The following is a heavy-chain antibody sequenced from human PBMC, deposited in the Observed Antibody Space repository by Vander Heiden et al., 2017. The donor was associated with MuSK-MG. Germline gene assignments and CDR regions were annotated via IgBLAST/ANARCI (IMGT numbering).Heavy chain of an antibody. Sequence: DVQLVESGGGLVQPGGSLRLSCAAPGSTVRGKYLTWVRQAPGKGLEWVSVIYSAGTTYYADSVKGRFTISRDNSENTVYLQMNSLRAEDSAVYYCARDLYNYGNYGLDVWGQGTTVIVSS. V-gene: IGHV3-66*01. CDR3: ARDLYNYGNYGLDV. CDR2: IYSAGTT. J-gene: IGHJ6*02. CDR1: GSTVRGKY. D-gene: IGHD5-18*01.